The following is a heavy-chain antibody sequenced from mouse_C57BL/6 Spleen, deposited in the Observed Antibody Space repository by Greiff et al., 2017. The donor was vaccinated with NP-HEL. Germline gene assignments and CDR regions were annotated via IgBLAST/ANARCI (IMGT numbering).Heavy chain of an antibody. J-gene: IGHJ3*01. D-gene: IGHD2-1*01. V-gene: IGHV10-1*01. CDR2: IRSKSNNYAT. Sequence: DVQLVESGGGLVQPKGSLKLSCAASGFSFNTYAMNWVRQAPGKGLEWVARIRSKSNNYATYYADSVKDRFTISRDDSESMLYLQMNNLKTEDTAMYYCVRPLEGYGNFAYWGQGTLVTVSA. CDR1: GFSFNTYA. CDR3: VRPLEGYGNFAY.